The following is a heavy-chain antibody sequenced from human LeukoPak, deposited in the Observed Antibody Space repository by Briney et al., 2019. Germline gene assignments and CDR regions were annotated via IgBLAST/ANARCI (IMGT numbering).Heavy chain of an antibody. Sequence: GGSLRLSCAASGSTFSTYWMHWVRQAPGKGLEWVSYISSSSSTIYYADSVKGRFTISRDNAKNSLYLQMNSLRAEDTAVYYCASDPPGYGDYDEVGYFQHWGQGTLVTVSS. V-gene: IGHV3-48*01. D-gene: IGHD4-17*01. CDR3: ASDPPGYGDYDEVGYFQH. CDR2: ISSSSSTI. CDR1: GSTFSTYW. J-gene: IGHJ1*01.